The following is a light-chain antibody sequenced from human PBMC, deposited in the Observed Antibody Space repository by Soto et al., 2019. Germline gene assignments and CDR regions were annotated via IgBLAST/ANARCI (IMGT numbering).Light chain of an antibody. CDR1: RGFPTN. CDR3: QQYNHWPRMLS. V-gene: IGKV3-15*01. Sequence: EIILTQSPATLYVSPGEEPTPPGRPGRGFPTNLPWYQQRPGQAPRLLIYDTSTRATDIPARFSGSGSGTEFTLTIASLQSEDFAVYYCQQYNHWPRMLSFGGGTRV. J-gene: IGKJ4*01. CDR2: DTS.